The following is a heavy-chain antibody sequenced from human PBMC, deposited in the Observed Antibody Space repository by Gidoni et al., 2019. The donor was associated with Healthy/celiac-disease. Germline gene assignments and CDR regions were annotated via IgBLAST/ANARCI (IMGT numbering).Heavy chain of an antibody. V-gene: IGHV3-43D*04. Sequence: EVQLVESGGVVVQPGGSLRLSCAASGFTFDDYAMHWVRQAPGNGLEWVSLISWDGGITYYADSVKGRFTISRDNSKNSLYLQMNSLRAEDTALYYCAKDWGGYCSGGSCYSPDYWGQGTLVTVSS. CDR3: AKDWGGYCSGGSCYSPDY. D-gene: IGHD2-15*01. J-gene: IGHJ4*02. CDR2: ISWDGGIT. CDR1: GFTFDDYA.